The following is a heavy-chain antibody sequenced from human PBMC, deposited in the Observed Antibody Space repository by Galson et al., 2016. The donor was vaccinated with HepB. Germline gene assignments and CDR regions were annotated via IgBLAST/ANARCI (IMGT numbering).Heavy chain of an antibody. J-gene: IGHJ6*02. V-gene: IGHV3-9*01. D-gene: IGHD3-9*01. CDR3: AKSYQGLRGTGRKILPGYYTFYYSMDV. Sequence: SLRLSCAASGFTFDDYAMHWVRQVPGKGLEWVSGISWNSGNIGYADSVKGRFTISRDNAKNSLYLQMNSLRAEDTALYYCAKSYQGLRGTGRKILPGYYTFYYSMDVWGQGTTVTVSS. CDR1: GFTFDDYA. CDR2: ISWNSGNI.